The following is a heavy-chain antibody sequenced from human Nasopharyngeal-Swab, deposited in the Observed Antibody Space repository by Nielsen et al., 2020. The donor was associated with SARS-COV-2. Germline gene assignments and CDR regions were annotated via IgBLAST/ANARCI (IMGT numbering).Heavy chain of an antibody. CDR1: GFTFSSYS. CDR3: ARDTYSNYASYYYYMDV. J-gene: IGHJ6*03. CDR2: ISSSSSTI. D-gene: IGHD4-11*01. V-gene: IGHV3-48*04. Sequence: GESLKISCAASGFTFSSYSMNWVRQAPGKGLEWVSYISSSSSTIYYADSVKGRFTISRDNAKNSLYLQMNSLRAEDTAVYYCARDTYSNYASYYYYMDVWGKGTTVTVSS.